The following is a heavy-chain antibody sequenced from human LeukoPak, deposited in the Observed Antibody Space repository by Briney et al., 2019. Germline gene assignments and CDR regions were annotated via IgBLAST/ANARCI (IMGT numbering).Heavy chain of an antibody. J-gene: IGHJ6*03. CDR3: GLGQYGPVMDV. D-gene: IGHD3-10*01. CDR2: IYSGGST. V-gene: IGHV3-66*02. CDR1: GFTVSSNY. Sequence: PGGSLRLSCAASGFTVSSNYMSWVPQAPGKGLEWVTVIYSGGSTYYADSVKGRFTISRDNSKNTLYLQMNSLRAEDTAVYYCGLGQYGPVMDVWGKGTTVTVSS.